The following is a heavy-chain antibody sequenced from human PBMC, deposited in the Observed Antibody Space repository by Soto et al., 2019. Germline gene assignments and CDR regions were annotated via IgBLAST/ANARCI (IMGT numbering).Heavy chain of an antibody. D-gene: IGHD2-2*02. Sequence: PGGSLRLSCAASGFTFSSYAMHWVRQAPGKGLEWVAVISYDGSNKYYADSVKGRFTISRDNSKNTLYLQMNSLRAEDTAVYYCARDRTRGYCSSTSCYTDFDYWGQGTPVTVSS. CDR1: GFTFSSYA. CDR2: ISYDGSNK. J-gene: IGHJ4*02. CDR3: ARDRTRGYCSSTSCYTDFDY. V-gene: IGHV3-30-3*01.